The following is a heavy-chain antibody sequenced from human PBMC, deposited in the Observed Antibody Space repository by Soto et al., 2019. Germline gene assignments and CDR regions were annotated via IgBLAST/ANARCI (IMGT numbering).Heavy chain of an antibody. J-gene: IGHJ6*02. V-gene: IGHV3-43D*04. CDR2: ISWDGGST. CDR3: AKDDSGMDV. Sequence: PGGSLRLSCAASGFPFDDYAMHWLRQAPGKGLEWVSLISWDGGSTYYADSVKGRFTISRDNSKNSLYLQMNSLRAEDSALYYCAKDDSGMDVWGQGTTVTVSS. CDR1: GFPFDDYA.